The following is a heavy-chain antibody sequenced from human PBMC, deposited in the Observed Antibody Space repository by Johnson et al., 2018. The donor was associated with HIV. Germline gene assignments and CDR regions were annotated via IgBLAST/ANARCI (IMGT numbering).Heavy chain of an antibody. J-gene: IGHJ3*02. D-gene: IGHD3-10*01. V-gene: IGHV3-30*03. CDR1: GFTFSSYG. Sequence: QVQLVESGGGVVQPGRSLRLSCAASGFTFSSYGMHWVRQAPGKGLEWVAVISYDGSNKYYADSVKGRFTISRDNSKNTLYLQMNSLRAEDTAVYYCVSEGVGELFNDAFEIWGQGTMVTVSS. CDR2: ISYDGSNK. CDR3: VSEGVGELFNDAFEI.